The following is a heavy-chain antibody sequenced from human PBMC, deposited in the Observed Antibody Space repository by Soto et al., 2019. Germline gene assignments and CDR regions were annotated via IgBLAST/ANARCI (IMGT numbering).Heavy chain of an antibody. Sequence: QVQLQESGPGLVKPSETLSLTCTVSGGSISSYYWSWIRQPPGKGLEWIGYIYYSGSTNYNPSLKSRVTISVDTSKNQFSLKLSSVTAADTAVYYCARGEAVAAPAGYYYYYMDVWGKGTTVTVSS. V-gene: IGHV4-59*01. CDR1: GGSISSYY. D-gene: IGHD6-19*01. CDR2: IYYSGST. CDR3: ARGEAVAAPAGYYYYYMDV. J-gene: IGHJ6*03.